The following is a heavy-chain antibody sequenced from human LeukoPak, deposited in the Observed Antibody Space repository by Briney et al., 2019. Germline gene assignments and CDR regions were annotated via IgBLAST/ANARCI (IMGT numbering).Heavy chain of an antibody. J-gene: IGHJ3*02. D-gene: IGHD2/OR15-2a*01. Sequence: GGSLRLSCAASGFTFSSYSMNWVRQAPGKGLEWVSYISSSSSTIYYADSVKGRFTISRDNAKNSLYLQMNSLRAEDTAVYYCARDHSMTEYSAFDIWGQGTMVTVSS. CDR1: GFTFSSYS. V-gene: IGHV3-48*01. CDR2: ISSSSSTI. CDR3: ARDHSMTEYSAFDI.